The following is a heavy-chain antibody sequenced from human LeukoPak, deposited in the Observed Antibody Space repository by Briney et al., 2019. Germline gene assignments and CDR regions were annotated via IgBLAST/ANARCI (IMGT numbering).Heavy chain of an antibody. D-gene: IGHD1-26*01. Sequence: GGSLRLSCAASGFTVSSYWMHWVRQAPGKGLVWVSRINSDGSSTSYADSVKGRFTISRDNAKNTLYLQMNSLRAEDTAVYYCASLSGSYPGDAFDIWGQGTMVTVSS. CDR3: ASLSGSYPGDAFDI. CDR2: INSDGSST. V-gene: IGHV3-74*01. J-gene: IGHJ3*02. CDR1: GFTVSSYW.